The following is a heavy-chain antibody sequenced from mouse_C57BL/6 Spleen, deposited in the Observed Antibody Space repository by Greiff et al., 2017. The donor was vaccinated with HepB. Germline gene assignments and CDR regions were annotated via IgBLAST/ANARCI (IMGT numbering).Heavy chain of an antibody. V-gene: IGHV1-26*01. CDR3: ARSYYYGSSPLWYFDV. J-gene: IGHJ1*03. D-gene: IGHD1-1*01. Sequence: VQLQQSGPELVKPGASVKISCKASGYTFTDYYMNWVKQSHGKSLEWIGDINPNNGGTSYNQKFKGKATLTVDKSSSTAYMELRSLTSEDSAVYYCARSYYYGSSPLWYFDVWGTGTTVTVSS. CDR1: GYTFTDYY. CDR2: INPNNGGT.